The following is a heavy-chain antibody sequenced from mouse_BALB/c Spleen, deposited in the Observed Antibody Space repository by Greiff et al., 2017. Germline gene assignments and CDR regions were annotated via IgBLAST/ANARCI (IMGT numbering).Heavy chain of an antibody. CDR2: ISSGGST. CDR3: ARGGFDY. V-gene: IGHV5-6-5*01. Sequence: VQLKQSGGGLVKPGGSLKLSCAASGFTFSSYAMSWVRQTPEKRLEWVASISSGGSTYYPDSVKGRFTISRDNARNILYLQMSSLRSEDTAMYYCARGGFDYWGQGTTLTVSS. J-gene: IGHJ2*01. CDR1: GFTFSSYA.